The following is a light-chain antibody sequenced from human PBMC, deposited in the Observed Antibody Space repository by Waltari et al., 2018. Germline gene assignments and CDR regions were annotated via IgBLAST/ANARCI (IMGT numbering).Light chain of an antibody. CDR2: GAS. J-gene: IGKJ4*01. CDR1: PSVSSSY. V-gene: IGKV3-20*01. Sequence: ASPSVSSSYFAWYQQKPGQAPRLLIYGASSRATGIPDRFSGSGSGTDFTLTISRLEPEDVAGYYCQLFANSPPLTFGGGTKVEIK. CDR3: QLFANSPPLT.